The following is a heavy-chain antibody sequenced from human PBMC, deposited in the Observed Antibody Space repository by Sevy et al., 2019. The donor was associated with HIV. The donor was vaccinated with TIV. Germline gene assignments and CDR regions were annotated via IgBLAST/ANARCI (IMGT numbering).Heavy chain of an antibody. D-gene: IGHD2-21*02. Sequence: ASVKVSCKASGGTFSSYAISWVRQAPGQGLEWMGGIIPIFGTANYAQKFQGRVTITADESTSTAYMELGSLRSEDTAGYYCARDHGGDSDRRGYYGMDVWGQGTTVTVSS. CDR2: IIPIFGTA. CDR1: GGTFSSYA. V-gene: IGHV1-69*13. CDR3: ARDHGGDSDRRGYYGMDV. J-gene: IGHJ6*02.